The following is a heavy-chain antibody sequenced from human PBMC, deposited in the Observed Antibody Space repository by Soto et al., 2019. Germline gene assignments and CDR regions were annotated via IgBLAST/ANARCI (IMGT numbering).Heavy chain of an antibody. CDR1: GFTFSSYW. V-gene: IGHV3-74*01. Sequence: EVQLVESGGGLVQPGGSLRLSCAASGFTFSSYWMHWVRQAPGKGLVWVSRIKSDGSGTSYADSVKGRLTISRDNAKNTLYLQMNSLRAEDTAVYYWARGDGDYYDGNGYLGRHWGQGTLVTVSS. J-gene: IGHJ4*02. CDR3: ARGDGDYYDGNGYLGRH. CDR2: IKSDGSGT. D-gene: IGHD3-22*01.